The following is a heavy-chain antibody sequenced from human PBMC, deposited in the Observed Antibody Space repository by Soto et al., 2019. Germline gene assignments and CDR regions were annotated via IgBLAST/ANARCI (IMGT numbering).Heavy chain of an antibody. CDR2: INSDGTTI. CDR1: GFNFGPFW. J-gene: IGHJ2*01. Sequence: GGSLRLSCAASGFNFGPFWMHWVGQAPGKGLVWVSHINSDGTTIVYADSVKGRFTVSRDNSKNTLYLQMNSLRAEDTAVYNSPKEPVGPDWYFDLWGRGTLVTVSS. CDR3: PKEPVGPDWYFDL. V-gene: IGHV3-74*01.